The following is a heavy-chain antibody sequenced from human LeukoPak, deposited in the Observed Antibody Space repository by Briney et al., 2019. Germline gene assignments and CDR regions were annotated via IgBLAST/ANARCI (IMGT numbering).Heavy chain of an antibody. Sequence: GGSLRLSCVVSRFIFRDYAMSWVRQAPGEGLEWVAGISDNGGGPYYADSLKGRFTISRDNSKNILYLQMNSLRAEDTAVYYCAKEIGRLGVPLYDYWGRGTLVTASS. D-gene: IGHD3/OR15-3a*01. CDR1: RFIFRDYA. V-gene: IGHV3-23*01. CDR3: AKEIGRLGVPLYDY. CDR2: ISDNGGGP. J-gene: IGHJ4*02.